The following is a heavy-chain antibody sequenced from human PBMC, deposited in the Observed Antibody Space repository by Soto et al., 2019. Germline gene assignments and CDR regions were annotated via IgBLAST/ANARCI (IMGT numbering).Heavy chain of an antibody. CDR2: ISAHKGNV. Sequence: ASVKVSCKASGYTFTSYGISWVRQAPGQGLEWMGWISAHKGNVKYAQKLQGRVTLTTDTSTGTAYMDLRSLRSDDTAVYYCARDLGGWSTGWFDPWGQGTLVTLSS. J-gene: IGHJ5*02. V-gene: IGHV1-18*04. CDR1: GYTFTSYG. CDR3: ARDLGGWSTGWFDP. D-gene: IGHD6-19*01.